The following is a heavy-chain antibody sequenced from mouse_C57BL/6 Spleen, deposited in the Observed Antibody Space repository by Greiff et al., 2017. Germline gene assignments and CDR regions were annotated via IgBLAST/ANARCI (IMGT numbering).Heavy chain of an antibody. J-gene: IGHJ4*01. D-gene: IGHD2-1*01. CDR1: GYAFSSYW. V-gene: IGHV1-80*01. CDR3: ARGYGNYPYYAMDY. CDR2: IYPGDGDT. Sequence: VKLVESGAELVKPGASVKISCKASGYAFSSYWMNWVKQRPGKGLEWIGQIYPGDGDTNYNGKFKGKATLTADKSSSTAYMQLSSLTSEDSAVYFCARGYGNYPYYAMDYWGQGTSVTVSS.